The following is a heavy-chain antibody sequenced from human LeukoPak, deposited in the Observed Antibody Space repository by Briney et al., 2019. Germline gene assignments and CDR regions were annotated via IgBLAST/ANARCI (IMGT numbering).Heavy chain of an antibody. Sequence: PSETLSLTCAVYGGSFSGYYWSWIRQPPGKGLEWIGEINHSGSTNYNPSLKSRVTISVDTSKNQFSLKLSSVTAADTAFYYCARGTGGRGRGITVSGYYYMDVWGKGTTVTVSS. J-gene: IGHJ6*03. CDR1: GGSFSGYY. CDR3: ARGTGGRGRGITVSGYYYMDV. CDR2: INHSGST. D-gene: IGHD3-22*01. V-gene: IGHV4-34*01.